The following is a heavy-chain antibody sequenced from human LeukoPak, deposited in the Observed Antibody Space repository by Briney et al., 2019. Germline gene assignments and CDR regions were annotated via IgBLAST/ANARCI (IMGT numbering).Heavy chain of an antibody. CDR2: INQEGIET. CDR3: ARHTDIAPLSSLKY. V-gene: IGHV3-7*05. D-gene: IGHD6-13*01. CDR1: GFSFSSYW. Sequence: PGGSLRLSCAASGFSFSSYWMSWVRQAPGKGLEWVANINQEGIETYYVDSVKGRFTISRDNAKNSLFLQMNSLRAEDTAVYYCARHTDIAPLSSLKYWGQGTLVTVSS. J-gene: IGHJ4*02.